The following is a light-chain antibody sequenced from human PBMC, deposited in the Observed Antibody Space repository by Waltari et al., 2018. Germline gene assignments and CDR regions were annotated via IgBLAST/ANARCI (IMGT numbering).Light chain of an antibody. V-gene: IGKV2D-29*01. CDR1: QSLLHGDGRTY. Sequence: DIVMTKPPLSLSVTSGQPASISCKSSQSLLHGDGRTYLYWYLQKPGQPPQIVIYEVSNRFAGVPERFSGSGSGTDFTLKISRVEAEDVGIYYCMHSIQFPRTFGQGTKVEI. CDR3: MHSIQFPRT. J-gene: IGKJ1*01. CDR2: EVS.